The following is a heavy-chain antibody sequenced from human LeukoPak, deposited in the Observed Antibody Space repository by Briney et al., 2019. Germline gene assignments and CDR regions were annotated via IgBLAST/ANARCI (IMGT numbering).Heavy chain of an antibody. Sequence: GGSLRLSSAASGFTFSSYAMHWVRQAPGKGLEWVAVISYDGSNKYYADSVKGRFTISRDNSKNTLYLQMNSLRAEDTAVYYCAEDSETAAAGSYWYFDLWGRGTLVTVSS. J-gene: IGHJ2*01. V-gene: IGHV3-30-3*01. CDR1: GFTFSSYA. CDR3: AEDSETAAAGSYWYFDL. CDR2: ISYDGSNK. D-gene: IGHD6-13*01.